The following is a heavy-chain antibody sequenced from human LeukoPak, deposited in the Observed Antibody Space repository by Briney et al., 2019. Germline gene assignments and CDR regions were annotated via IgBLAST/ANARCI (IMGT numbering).Heavy chain of an antibody. J-gene: IGHJ6*02. Sequence: GGSLILSCAASGSTFSSHTMNWVRQAPGKGLEWISYISNTGSVIYADSVKGRFTISRDNAKNTLYLQMNSLRAEDTAVYYCARVSVCGAYGMDVWGQGTTVTVSS. CDR3: ARVSVCGAYGMDV. CDR1: GSTFSSHT. CDR2: ISNTGSVI. V-gene: IGHV3-48*04. D-gene: IGHD2-21*01.